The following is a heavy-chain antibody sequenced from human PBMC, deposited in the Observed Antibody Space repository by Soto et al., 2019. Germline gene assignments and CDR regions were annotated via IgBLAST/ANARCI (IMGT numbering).Heavy chain of an antibody. J-gene: IGHJ4*02. V-gene: IGHV3-48*02. CDR2: ISSSSKTI. CDR3: ARDTFQEYYGSGSYWDF. CDR1: GFAFNSYS. Sequence: PGGSLRLSCAASGFAFNSYSMNWVRQAPGKGLEWVSYISSSSKTIYYADSVKGRFTISRDNAKKSLYLQMNSLRDEDTAVYYCARDTFQEYYGSGSYWDFWGQGTLVTVSS. D-gene: IGHD3-10*01.